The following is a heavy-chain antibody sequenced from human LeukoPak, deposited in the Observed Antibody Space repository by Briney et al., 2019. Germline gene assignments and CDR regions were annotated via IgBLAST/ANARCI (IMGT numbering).Heavy chain of an antibody. Sequence: SETLSLTCTVSGGSISSYYWSWIRQPAGKGLEWIGRIYTSGSTNYNPSLKSRVTMPVDTSKKQFSLNLTSVTAADTAVYYCASSSSGWFWNYWGQGTLVTVSS. V-gene: IGHV4-4*07. J-gene: IGHJ4*02. D-gene: IGHD6-19*01. CDR2: IYTSGST. CDR1: GGSISSYY. CDR3: ASSSSGWFWNY.